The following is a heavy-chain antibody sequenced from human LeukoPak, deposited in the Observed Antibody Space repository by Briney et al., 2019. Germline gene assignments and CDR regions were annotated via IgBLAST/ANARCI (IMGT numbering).Heavy chain of an antibody. Sequence: PSETLSLTCTVSGYSISSGYYWGWIRQPPGKGLEWIGSIYHSGSTYYNPSLKSRVTISVDTSKNQFSLKLSSVTAADTAVYYCARDRRFGELSKIFDYWGQGTLVTVSS. D-gene: IGHD3-10*01. V-gene: IGHV4-38-2*02. CDR2: IYHSGST. J-gene: IGHJ4*02. CDR3: ARDRRFGELSKIFDY. CDR1: GYSISSGYY.